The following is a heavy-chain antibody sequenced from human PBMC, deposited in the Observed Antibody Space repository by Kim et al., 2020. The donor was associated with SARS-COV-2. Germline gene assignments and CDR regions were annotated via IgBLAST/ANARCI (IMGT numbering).Heavy chain of an antibody. Sequence: GGSLRLSCAASGFTFSSYGMHWVRQAPGKGLEWVAAIWYDGSNKYYADSVKGRFTISRDNSKNTLYLQMNSLRAEDTAVYYCAREGDYGDYEDYYYYGMDVWGQGTTVTVSS. D-gene: IGHD4-17*01. J-gene: IGHJ6*02. CDR3: AREGDYGDYEDYYYYGMDV. CDR1: GFTFSSYG. V-gene: IGHV3-33*01. CDR2: IWYDGSNK.